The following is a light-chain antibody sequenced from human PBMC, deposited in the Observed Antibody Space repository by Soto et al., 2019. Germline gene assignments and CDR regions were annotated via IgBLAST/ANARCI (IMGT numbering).Light chain of an antibody. J-gene: IGLJ3*02. Sequence: QSVLTQPRSVSGSPGQSVTISCTGPSSDVGDYNYVSWYQQHPGKAPKLLIYAVNMRPSGVPDRFSGSKSGNTASLTISGRQAEDEADYSCCSYAGSYTWVFGGGTKLTVL. CDR2: AVN. V-gene: IGLV2-11*01. CDR3: CSYAGSYTWV. CDR1: SSDVGDYNY.